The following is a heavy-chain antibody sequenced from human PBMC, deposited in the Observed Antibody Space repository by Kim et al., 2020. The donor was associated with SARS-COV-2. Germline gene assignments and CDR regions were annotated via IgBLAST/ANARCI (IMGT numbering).Heavy chain of an antibody. Sequence: ASVKVSCKASGYTFTSYYMHWVRQAPGQGLEWMGIINPSGGSTSYAQKFQGRVTMTRDTSTSTVYMELSSLRSEDTAVYYCARDPTQGPNSSGWGTFDYWGQGTLVTVSS. J-gene: IGHJ4*02. CDR1: GYTFTSYY. D-gene: IGHD6-19*01. V-gene: IGHV1-46*01. CDR2: INPSGGST. CDR3: ARDPTQGPNSSGWGTFDY.